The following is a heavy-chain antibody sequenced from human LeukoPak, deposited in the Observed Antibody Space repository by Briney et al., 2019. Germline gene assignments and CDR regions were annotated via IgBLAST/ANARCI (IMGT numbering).Heavy chain of an antibody. Sequence: SETLSLTCNVSGHSISSGYFWGWVRQPPVKGLEWIGSIYQRATVHYNPSLKSRVTISLDTSKNQFSLNLRSMKASDTAVYYCARAFCVGDCFVLHIYFDSWGLGTLVTVSS. D-gene: IGHD2-21*02. CDR2: IYQRATV. CDR3: ARAFCVGDCFVLHIYFDS. J-gene: IGHJ4*02. CDR1: GHSISSGYF. V-gene: IGHV4-38-2*02.